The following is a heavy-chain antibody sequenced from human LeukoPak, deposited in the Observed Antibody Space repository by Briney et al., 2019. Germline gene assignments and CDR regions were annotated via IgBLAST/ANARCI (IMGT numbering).Heavy chain of an antibody. J-gene: IGHJ3*02. D-gene: IGHD3-22*01. CDR1: GYTFTGYY. V-gene: IGHV1-46*01. CDR3: ARESGYYDKAFDI. Sequence: GASVKVSCKASGYTFTGYYMHWVRQAPGQGLEWMAILNPSGGSTSYAQKFQGRVTMTRDTSTSIVYMELSSLRSEDTAVYYCARESGYYDKAFDIWGQGTMVTVSS. CDR2: LNPSGGST.